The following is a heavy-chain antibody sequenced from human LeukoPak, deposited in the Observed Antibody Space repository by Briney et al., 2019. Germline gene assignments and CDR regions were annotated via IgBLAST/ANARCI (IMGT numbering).Heavy chain of an antibody. CDR1: GYTFTSYD. D-gene: IGHD3-16*02. CDR2: MNPNSGNT. J-gene: IGHJ4*02. Sequence: ASVKVSCKASGYTFTSYDINWVRQATGQGLEWMGWMNPNSGNTGYAQKFQGRVTMTRNTSISTAYMELSSLRSEDTAVYYCARLGYYDYIWGSYRYTELDYWGQGTLATVSS. CDR3: ARLGYYDYIWGSYRYTELDY. V-gene: IGHV1-8*01.